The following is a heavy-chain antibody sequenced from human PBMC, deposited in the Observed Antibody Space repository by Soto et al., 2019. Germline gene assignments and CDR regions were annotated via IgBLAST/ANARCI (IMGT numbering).Heavy chain of an antibody. CDR3: SREDPTYYYDSSGSHYYCYGMDV. Sequence: ASVKVSCKASGYTFTSYYMHWVRQAPGQGLEWMGIINPSGGSTSYAQKFQGRVTMTRDTSTSTVYMELSSLRSEDTAVYYCSREDPTYYYDSSGSHYYCYGMDVWGQGTTVTVSS. V-gene: IGHV1-46*01. CDR2: INPSGGST. CDR1: GYTFTSYY. D-gene: IGHD3-22*01. J-gene: IGHJ6*02.